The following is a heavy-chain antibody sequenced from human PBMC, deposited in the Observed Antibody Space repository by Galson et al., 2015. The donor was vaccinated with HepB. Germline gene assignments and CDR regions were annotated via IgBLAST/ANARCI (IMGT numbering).Heavy chain of an antibody. D-gene: IGHD3-10*01. CDR2: IKEDGSEK. V-gene: IGHV3-7*05. CDR3: ARVKRGEWYSFYYYGMDV. J-gene: IGHJ6*02. Sequence: SLRLSCAASEFILSMYWINWVRQAPGKGLEWVANIKEDGSEKNYVDSVKGRFTIARDNAKNSLYLQMNSLRAEDTAVYYCARVKRGEWYSFYYYGMDVWGRGTTVTVSS. CDR1: EFILSMYW.